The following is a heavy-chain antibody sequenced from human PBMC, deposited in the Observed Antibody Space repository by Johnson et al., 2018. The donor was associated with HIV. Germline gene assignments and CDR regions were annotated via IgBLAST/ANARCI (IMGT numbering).Heavy chain of an antibody. CDR3: ARRGGSGWSAFDI. V-gene: IGHV3-20*04. CDR1: GFPLDDCA. D-gene: IGHD6-19*01. CDR2: ISWNGGNT. J-gene: IGHJ3*02. Sequence: SCAASGFPLDDCAIHRVRQAPGTGLEWVSGISWNGGNTDYADSVKGRFTISRDNAKNSLYLQMNSLRAEDTALYYCARRGGSGWSAFDIWGQGTIVTVSS.